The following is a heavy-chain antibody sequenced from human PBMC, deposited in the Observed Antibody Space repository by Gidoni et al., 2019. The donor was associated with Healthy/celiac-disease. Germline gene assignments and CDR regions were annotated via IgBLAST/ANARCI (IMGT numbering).Heavy chain of an antibody. CDR2: IWYDGSNK. CDR1: GFTFSRYG. D-gene: IGHD6-13*01. V-gene: IGHV3-33*01. Sequence: QVQLVESGGGVVQPGRSLRLSCAASGFTFSRYGMHWVRQAPGKGLEWVAVIWYDGSNKYYADSVKGRFTISRDNSKNTLYLQMNSLRAEDTAVYYCARDLISSSWTYDYWGQGTLVTVSS. J-gene: IGHJ4*02. CDR3: ARDLISSSWTYDY.